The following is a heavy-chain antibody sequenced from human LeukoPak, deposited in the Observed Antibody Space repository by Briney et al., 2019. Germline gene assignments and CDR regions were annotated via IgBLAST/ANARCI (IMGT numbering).Heavy chain of an antibody. CDR3: ARDESLLDY. V-gene: IGHV3-48*01. CDR1: GFTFSSYS. Sequence: QTGGSLRLSCAASGFTFSSYSMTWGRQAPGKGLEWVSYISSSSSTIYYADSVKGRFTIPRDNAKNSLYLQMNSLRAEDTAVYYCARDESLLDYWGQGTLVTVSS. CDR2: ISSSSSTI. D-gene: IGHD2-15*01. J-gene: IGHJ4*02.